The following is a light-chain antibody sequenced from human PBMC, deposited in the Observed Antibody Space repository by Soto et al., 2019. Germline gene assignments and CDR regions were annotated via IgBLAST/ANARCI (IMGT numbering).Light chain of an antibody. CDR2: EVG. J-gene: IGLJ1*01. CDR1: SSDVGSYNL. CDR3: CSYAGSYV. V-gene: IGLV2-23*02. Sequence: QSALTQPASVSGSPGQSITISCTGTSSDVGSYNLVSWYQQHPGKAPKLMIYEVGKRPSGVSNRFSGSKSGNTASLTISGLQAEDEADYYCCSYAGSYVFGTGTKLTVL.